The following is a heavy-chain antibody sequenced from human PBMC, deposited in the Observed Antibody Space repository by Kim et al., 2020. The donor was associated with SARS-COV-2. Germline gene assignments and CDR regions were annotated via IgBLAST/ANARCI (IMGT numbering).Heavy chain of an antibody. CDR1: GFTFSSYA. CDR2: ISGSGGST. Sequence: GGSLRLSCAASGFTFSSYAMSWVRQAPGKGLEWVSAISGSGGSTYYADSVKGRFTISRDNSKNTLYLQMNSLRAEDTAVYYCAKDRGEWVRYYYYYGMDVWGQGTTVTVSS. J-gene: IGHJ6*02. V-gene: IGHV3-23*01. D-gene: IGHD3-10*01. CDR3: AKDRGEWVRYYYYYGMDV.